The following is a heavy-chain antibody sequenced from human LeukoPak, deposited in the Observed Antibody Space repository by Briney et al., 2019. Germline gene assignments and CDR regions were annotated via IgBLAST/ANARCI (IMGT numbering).Heavy chain of an antibody. D-gene: IGHD2-15*01. J-gene: IGHJ3*02. CDR3: ARDSYCSGGSCYQDAFDI. CDR2: INPNSGGT. Sequence: ASVKVSCKASGYTFTGYYMHWVRQAPGQGLEWMGWINPNSGGTNYAQKSQGRVTMTRDTSISTAYMELSRLRSDDTAVYYCARDSYCSGGSCYQDAFDIWGQGTMVTVSS. CDR1: GYTFTGYY. V-gene: IGHV1-2*02.